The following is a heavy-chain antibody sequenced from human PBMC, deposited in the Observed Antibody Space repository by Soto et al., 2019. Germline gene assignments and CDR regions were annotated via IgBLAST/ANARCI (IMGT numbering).Heavy chain of an antibody. CDR3: ANSIAVDP. V-gene: IGHV3-30*18. J-gene: IGHJ5*02. D-gene: IGHD3-16*02. CDR2: ISYDGSNK. Sequence: QVQLVESGGGVVQPGRSLRLSCAASGFTFSSYGMHWVRQAPGKGLEWVAVISYDGSNKYYADSVKGRFTISRDNSKNTLYLQMNSRRAEDTAVYYCANSIAVDPWGKGTLVTVSS. CDR1: GFTFSSYG.